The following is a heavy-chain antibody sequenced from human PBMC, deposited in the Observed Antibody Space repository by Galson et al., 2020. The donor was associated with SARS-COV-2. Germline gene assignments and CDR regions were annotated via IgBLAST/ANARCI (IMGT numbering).Heavy chain of an antibody. CDR3: ARDYGYDSSCYYPYIAFEM. CDR1: GFTYRNYG. J-gene: IGHJ3*02. V-gene: IGHV3-30*03. Sequence: GESLKISCAASGFTYRNYGMHRVRQAPGKGLEWVAVISYDESNKSYADSVKGRFTISRDNSKNTLYLQMNSLRAEDAAVYYCARDYGYDSSCYYPYIAFEMWGQGQWSPSLQ. D-gene: IGHD3-22*01. CDR2: ISYDESNK.